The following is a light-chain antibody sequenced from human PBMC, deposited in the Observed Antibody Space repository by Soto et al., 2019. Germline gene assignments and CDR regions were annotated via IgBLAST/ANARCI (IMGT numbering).Light chain of an antibody. CDR3: QQRNSWPPIT. V-gene: IGKV3-11*01. Sequence: EIGLTQSPVTLSFSPGERATLSCRASQSVRTYLAWYQVKPGQAPRLLIYDASSRASGVPARFSGSGSGTDFTLTISSLEPEDFALYYCQQRNSWPPITFGQGTRLEIK. J-gene: IGKJ5*01. CDR2: DAS. CDR1: QSVRTY.